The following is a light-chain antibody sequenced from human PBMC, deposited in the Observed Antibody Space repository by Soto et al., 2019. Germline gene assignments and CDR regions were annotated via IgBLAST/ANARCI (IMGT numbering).Light chain of an antibody. CDR2: AAS. V-gene: IGKV1-8*01. J-gene: IGKJ1*01. CDR1: QGISSY. Sequence: AIRMTQSPSSLSASTGYRFTITCRASQGISSYLAWYQQKPGKAPKLLIYAASTLQSGVPSRFSGSGSGTDFTLTIRCLQSEDFATYYCRQYYSYLEGTFGQGTKVDIK. CDR3: RQYYSYLEGT.